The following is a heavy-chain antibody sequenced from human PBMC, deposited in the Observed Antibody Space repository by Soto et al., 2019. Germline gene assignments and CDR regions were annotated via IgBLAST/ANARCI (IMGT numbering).Heavy chain of an antibody. Sequence: SETLSLTCAVYGGSFSGYYWSWIRQPPGKGLEWIGEINHSGSTNYNPSLKSRVTISVDTSKNQFSLKLSSVTAADTAVYYCARVIRGYCSSTSCPHYYYYYMDVWGKGTTVTVS. CDR1: GGSFSGYY. J-gene: IGHJ6*03. CDR2: INHSGST. D-gene: IGHD2-2*01. CDR3: ARVIRGYCSSTSCPHYYYYYMDV. V-gene: IGHV4-34*01.